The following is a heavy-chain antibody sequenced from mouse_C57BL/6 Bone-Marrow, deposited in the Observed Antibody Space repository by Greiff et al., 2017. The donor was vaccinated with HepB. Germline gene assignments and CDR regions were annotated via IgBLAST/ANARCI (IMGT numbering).Heavy chain of an antibody. CDR1: GYAFSSYW. D-gene: IGHD1-1*01. J-gene: IGHJ1*03. CDR3: ARGFITTVVAHWYFDV. Sequence: QVQLQQSGAELVKPGASVKISCKASGYAFSSYWMNWVKQRPGKGLEWIGQIYPGDGDTNYNGKFKGKATLTADKSSSTAYMQLSSLTSEDSAVYFCARGFITTVVAHWYFDVWGTGTTVTVSS. V-gene: IGHV1-80*01. CDR2: IYPGDGDT.